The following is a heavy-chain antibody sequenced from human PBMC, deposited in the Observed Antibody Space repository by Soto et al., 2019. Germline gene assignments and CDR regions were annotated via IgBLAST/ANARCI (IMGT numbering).Heavy chain of an antibody. CDR3: ARGYDFAGFSPYGLDV. Sequence: ILSLTCTVSGTRMNSADFYWTWIRQPPGKGLEWIGYIYYSGTTFHNPSLRSRISMSVDTSKNQFSLRLNSVTAADTAVYYCARGYDFAGFSPYGLDVWGQGTTVTV. CDR2: IYYSGTT. D-gene: IGHD3-3*01. V-gene: IGHV4-30-4*01. J-gene: IGHJ6*02. CDR1: GTRMNSADFY.